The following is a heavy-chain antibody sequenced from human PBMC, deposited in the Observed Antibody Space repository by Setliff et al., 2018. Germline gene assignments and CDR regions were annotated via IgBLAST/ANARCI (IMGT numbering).Heavy chain of an antibody. Sequence: KPGGSLRLSCAASGFSFSDYYMMWIRQAPGKGLEWVSYISNDAYTIHYADSMKGRLTISRDNSKNSVFLQMNSLRAEDTAVYYCAKGAGRHDSVLQFLEWLFPAFDYWGQGTLVTVSS. CDR3: AKGAGRHDSVLQFLEWLFPAFDY. D-gene: IGHD3-3*01. J-gene: IGHJ4*02. CDR2: ISNDAYTI. V-gene: IGHV3-11*01. CDR1: GFSFSDYY.